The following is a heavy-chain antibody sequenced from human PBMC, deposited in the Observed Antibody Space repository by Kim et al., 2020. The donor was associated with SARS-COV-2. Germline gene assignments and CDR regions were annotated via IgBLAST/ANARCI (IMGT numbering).Heavy chain of an antibody. V-gene: IGHV3-15*01. Sequence: GGSLRLSCAASGFTFSNAWMSWVRQAPGKGLEWVGRIKSKTDGGTTDYAAPVKGRFTISRDDSKNTLYLQMNSLKTEDTAVYYCTTDLLGGQQLVLDYYYGMDVWGQGTTVTVSS. D-gene: IGHD6-13*01. J-gene: IGHJ6*02. CDR3: TTDLLGGQQLVLDYYYGMDV. CDR2: IKSKTDGGTT. CDR1: GFTFSNAW.